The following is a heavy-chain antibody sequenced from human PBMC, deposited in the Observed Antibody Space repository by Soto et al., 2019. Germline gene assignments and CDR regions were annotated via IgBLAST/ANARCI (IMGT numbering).Heavy chain of an antibody. CDR2: ISAYNGNT. CDR3: ARCLAAVDGESYYGMDV. V-gene: IGHV1-18*01. Sequence: QVQLVQSGAEVKKPGASVKVSCKASGYTFTSYGISWVRQAPGQGLEWMGWISAYNGNTNYAQKLQGRVTMKRDTCTRTCFLELRSLGSDEAGVYYCARCLAAVDGESYYGMDVWGQGTTVTGCS. D-gene: IGHD6-19*01. CDR1: GYTFTSYG. J-gene: IGHJ6*02.